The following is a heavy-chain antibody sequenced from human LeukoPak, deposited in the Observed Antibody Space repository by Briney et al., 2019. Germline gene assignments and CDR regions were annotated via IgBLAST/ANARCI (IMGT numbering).Heavy chain of an antibody. Sequence: ASVKVSCKASGGTFSSYAISWVRQAPGQGLEWMGWINAGNGNTKYSQKFQGRVTITRDTSASTAYMELSSLRSEDTAVYYCALQYSSSWSFDYWGQGTLVTVSS. J-gene: IGHJ4*02. CDR1: GGTFSSYA. CDR2: INAGNGNT. CDR3: ALQYSSSWSFDY. V-gene: IGHV1-3*01. D-gene: IGHD6-13*01.